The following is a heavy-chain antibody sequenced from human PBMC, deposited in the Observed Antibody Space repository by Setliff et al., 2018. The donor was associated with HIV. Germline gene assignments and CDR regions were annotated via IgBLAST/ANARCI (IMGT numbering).Heavy chain of an antibody. Sequence: ASVKVSCKTSGYICSAYYVHWPRRAPGQGLEWMGWINYNNGDTKYAERFQGRVTMTRDTSISTVYMDLNRLTSDDTAVYYCALANIVSTARWNHWGRGTLVTVSS. V-gene: IGHV1-2*02. CDR3: ALANIVSTARWNH. CDR2: INYNNGDT. CDR1: GYICSAYY. J-gene: IGHJ4*02. D-gene: IGHD1-1*01.